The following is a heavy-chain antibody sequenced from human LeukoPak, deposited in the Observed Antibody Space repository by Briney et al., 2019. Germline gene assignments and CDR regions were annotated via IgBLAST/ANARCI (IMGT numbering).Heavy chain of an antibody. D-gene: IGHD1-1*01. J-gene: IGHJ4*02. Sequence: GASVKVSCKASGYTFTSFGISWVRQAPGQGLEWMGWVSAYNGYTNYAQNLQGRVTMTTDTSTSTAYMELRSLRSDDTAVYYRARDQGRGGTTVVYWGQGTLVTVSS. V-gene: IGHV1-18*01. CDR3: ARDQGRGGTTVVY. CDR1: GYTFTSFG. CDR2: VSAYNGYT.